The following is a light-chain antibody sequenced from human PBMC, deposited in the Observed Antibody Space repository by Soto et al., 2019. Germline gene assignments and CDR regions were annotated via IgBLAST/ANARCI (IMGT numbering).Light chain of an antibody. V-gene: IGKV1-6*02. CDR3: LQDNYNPLT. Sequence: AVQMTQSPSSLSASVGDRVTITCRASQGVGNDLAWYQQRPGKAPNLLIFHASTLQSGVPSRFSGSGSGTDFTLTISSLQPADFATYYCLQDNYNPLTFGGGTKVGIK. CDR1: QGVGND. CDR2: HAS. J-gene: IGKJ4*01.